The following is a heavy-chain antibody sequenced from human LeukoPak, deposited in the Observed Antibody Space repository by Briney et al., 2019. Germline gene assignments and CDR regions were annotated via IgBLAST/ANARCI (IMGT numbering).Heavy chain of an antibody. CDR2: ISWNSGSI. D-gene: IGHD3-10*01. J-gene: IGHJ6*02. CDR1: GFAFSNYG. V-gene: IGHV3-9*01. Sequence: GGSLRLSCVASGFAFSNYGMHWVRQAPGKGLEWVSGISWNSGSIGYADSVKGRFTISRDNAKNSLYLQMNSLRAEDTALYYCAKGRITMVRGVPSNHYYYGMDVWGQGTTVTVSS. CDR3: AKGRITMVRGVPSNHYYYGMDV.